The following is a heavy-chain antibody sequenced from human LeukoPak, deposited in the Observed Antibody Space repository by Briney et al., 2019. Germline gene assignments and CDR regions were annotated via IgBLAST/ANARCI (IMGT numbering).Heavy chain of an antibody. V-gene: IGHV3-11*01. CDR1: GFTFSDYY. CDR3: ARDGAYYDSEDAFDI. CDR2: ISSSGSTI. Sequence: GGSLRLSCAASGFTFSDYYMSWIRQAPGKGLEWVSYISSSGSTIYYADSVKGRFTISRDNAKNSLYLQMNSLRAEDTAVYYRARDGAYYDSEDAFDIWGQGTMVTVSS. J-gene: IGHJ3*02. D-gene: IGHD3-22*01.